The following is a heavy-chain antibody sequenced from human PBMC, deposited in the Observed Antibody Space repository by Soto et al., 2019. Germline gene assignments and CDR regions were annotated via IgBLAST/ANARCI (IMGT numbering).Heavy chain of an antibody. D-gene: IGHD6-19*01. CDR2: ISGSGGST. CDR3: AKDRGSSGWYTYAFDI. J-gene: IGHJ3*02. Sequence: EVQLLESGGGLVQPGGSLRLSCAASGFTFSSYAMSWVRQAPGKGLEWVSAISGSGGSTYYADSVKGRFTISRDNSKNSLYLQMNSLRAEDTAVYYCAKDRGSSGWYTYAFDIWGQGTMDTVSS. CDR1: GFTFSSYA. V-gene: IGHV3-23*01.